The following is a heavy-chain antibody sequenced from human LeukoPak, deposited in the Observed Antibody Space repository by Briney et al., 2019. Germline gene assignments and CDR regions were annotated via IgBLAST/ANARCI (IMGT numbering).Heavy chain of an antibody. D-gene: IGHD1-26*01. V-gene: IGHV4-59*01. CDR3: ARDRAISGSPIFDY. CDR1: GGSISSYY. Sequence: SETLSLTCTVSGGSISSYYWSWIRQPPGKGLEWIGYIYYSGSTNYNPSLKSRVTISVDTSKNQFSLKLSSVTAADTAVYYCARDRAISGSPIFDYWGQGTLVTVSS. J-gene: IGHJ4*02. CDR2: IYYSGST.